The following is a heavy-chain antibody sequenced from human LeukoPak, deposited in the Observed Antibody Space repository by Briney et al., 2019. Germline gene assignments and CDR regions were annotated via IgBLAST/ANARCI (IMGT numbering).Heavy chain of an antibody. CDR2: ISSSSSYI. V-gene: IGHV3-21*01. Sequence: GGSLRLSCAASGFTFTNDFMTWVRQAPGKGLEWVSSISSSSSYIYYADSVKGRFTISRDNAKNSLYLQMNSLRAEDTAVYYCARALYSSGWYPDYWGQGTLVTVSS. J-gene: IGHJ4*02. D-gene: IGHD6-19*01. CDR3: ARALYSSGWYPDY. CDR1: GFTFTNDF.